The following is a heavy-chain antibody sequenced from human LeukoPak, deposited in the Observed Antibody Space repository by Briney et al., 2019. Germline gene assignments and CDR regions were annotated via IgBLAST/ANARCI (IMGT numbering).Heavy chain of an antibody. CDR2: INPNSGGT. D-gene: IGHD1-26*01. CDR1: GYTFTSYG. Sequence: ASVKVSCKASGYTFTSYGISWVRQAPGQGLEWMGWINPNSGGTNYAQKFQGRVTMTRDTSISTAYMELSRLRSDDTAVYYCASFSGADQSDWGQGTLVTVSS. CDR3: ASFSGADQSD. V-gene: IGHV1-2*02. J-gene: IGHJ4*02.